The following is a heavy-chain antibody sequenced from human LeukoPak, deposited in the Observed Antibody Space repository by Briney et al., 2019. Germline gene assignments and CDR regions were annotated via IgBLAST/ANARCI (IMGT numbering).Heavy chain of an antibody. Sequence: PSETLSLTCTVSGGSISSSSYYWGWIRQPPGKGLEWIGSIYYSGSTYYNPSLKSRVTISVDTSKNQFSLKLSSVTAADTAVYYCARETGYSSSWYGDYYYYMDVWGKGTTVTVSS. CDR1: GGSISSSSYY. CDR2: IYYSGST. V-gene: IGHV4-39*07. D-gene: IGHD6-13*01. CDR3: ARETGYSSSWYGDYYYYMDV. J-gene: IGHJ6*03.